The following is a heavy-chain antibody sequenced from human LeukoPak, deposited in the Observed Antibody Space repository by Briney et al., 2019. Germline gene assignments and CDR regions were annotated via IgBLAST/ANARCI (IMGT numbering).Heavy chain of an antibody. CDR3: ARVLGYCSGGSCGAAFDI. CDR1: GYTFTSYY. V-gene: IGHV1-46*01. Sequence: ASVKVSCKASGYTFTSYYMHWVRQAPGQGLEWMGIINPSGGSTSYAQKFQGRVTMTRDTSTSTAYMELSSLRSEDTAVYYCARVLGYCSGGSCGAAFDIWGQGTMVTVSS. J-gene: IGHJ3*02. D-gene: IGHD2-15*01. CDR2: INPSGGST.